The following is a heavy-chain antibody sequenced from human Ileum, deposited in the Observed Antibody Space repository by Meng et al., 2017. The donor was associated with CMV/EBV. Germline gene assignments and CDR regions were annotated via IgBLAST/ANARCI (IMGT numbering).Heavy chain of an antibody. V-gene: IGHV4-34*01. CDR1: GGSVSGYY. D-gene: IGHD2-15*01. CDR2: INHSGST. CDR3: ARGTYCSGSSCPLRY. Sequence: AVYGGSVSGYYWGWIRQPPGKGLEWIGEINHSGSTNYNPSLKSRVTISVDTSKNQFSLRLSSVTAADTAVYYCARGTYCSGSSCPLRYWGQGTLVTVS. J-gene: IGHJ4*02.